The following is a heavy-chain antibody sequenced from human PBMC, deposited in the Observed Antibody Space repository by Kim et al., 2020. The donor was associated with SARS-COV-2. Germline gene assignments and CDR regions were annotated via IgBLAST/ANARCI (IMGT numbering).Heavy chain of an antibody. D-gene: IGHD6-19*01. J-gene: IGHJ6*03. CDR2: INHSGST. CDR1: GGSFSGYY. V-gene: IGHV4-34*01. Sequence: SETLSLTCAVYGGSFSGYYWSWIRQPPGKGLEWLGEINHSGSTNYNPSLKSRVTISVYTSKNQFSLKLSSVTAADTAVYYCARGTRQWLVRGSYYYHMDVWGKETTAPV. CDR3: ARGTRQWLVRGSYYYHMDV.